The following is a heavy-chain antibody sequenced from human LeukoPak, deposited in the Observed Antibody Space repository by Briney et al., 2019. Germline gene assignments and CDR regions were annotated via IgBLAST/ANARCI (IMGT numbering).Heavy chain of an antibody. Sequence: ASVKVSCKASEYMFTSYYMHCVRQAPGQGPEWMGIIKPSGGSTSYAQKFQGRVTMTRDMSTSTVYMELSSLRSEDTAVYYCTRDGADIVVVVAATKVWFDPWGQGTLVTVSS. J-gene: IGHJ5*02. CDR3: TRDGADIVVVVAATKVWFDP. CDR1: EYMFTSYY. V-gene: IGHV1-46*01. CDR2: IKPSGGST. D-gene: IGHD2-15*01.